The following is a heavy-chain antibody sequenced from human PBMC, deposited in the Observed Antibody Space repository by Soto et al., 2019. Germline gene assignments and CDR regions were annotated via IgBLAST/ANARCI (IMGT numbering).Heavy chain of an antibody. CDR2: INPNSGGT. J-gene: IGHJ3*02. D-gene: IGHD3-9*01. CDR3: ARAVRYFDWLLFGAFDI. V-gene: IGHV1-2*04. Sequence: GASVKPSCKDSGYTNMGNYMHWVRQAPKQGLEWMGWINPNSGGTNYAQKFQGWVTMTRDTSISTAYMELSRLRSDDTAVYYCARAVRYFDWLLFGAFDIWGQGTMVTVSS. CDR1: GYTNMGNY.